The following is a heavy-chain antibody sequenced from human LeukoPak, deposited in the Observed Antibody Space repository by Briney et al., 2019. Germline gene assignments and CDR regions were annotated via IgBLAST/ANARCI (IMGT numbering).Heavy chain of an antibody. CDR1: GFTFSSYG. Sequence: GGSLRLSCAASGFTFSSYGMHWVRQAPGKGLEWVAVISYDGSNKYYADSVKGRFTISRDNSKNTLYLQMNSLRAEDTAVYYCAKGYSSSWYPRFDYWGQGTLVTVSS. CDR3: AKGYSSSWYPRFDY. J-gene: IGHJ4*02. V-gene: IGHV3-30*18. D-gene: IGHD6-13*01. CDR2: ISYDGSNK.